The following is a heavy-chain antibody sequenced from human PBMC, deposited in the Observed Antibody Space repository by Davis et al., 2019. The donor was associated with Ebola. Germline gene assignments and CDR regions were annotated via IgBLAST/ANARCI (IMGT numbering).Heavy chain of an antibody. Sequence: SLKISCAASGFTFDNYAMHWVRQAPGKGLEWVSGIGWNSGSRGYADSVKGRFTISRDNAKNSLYLQMNSLRAEDTAVYYCARGPSTGNSFTYWGQGTLVTVSS. V-gene: IGHV3-9*01. J-gene: IGHJ4*02. CDR3: ARGPSTGNSFTY. CDR2: IGWNSGSR. D-gene: IGHD6-13*01. CDR1: GFTFDNYA.